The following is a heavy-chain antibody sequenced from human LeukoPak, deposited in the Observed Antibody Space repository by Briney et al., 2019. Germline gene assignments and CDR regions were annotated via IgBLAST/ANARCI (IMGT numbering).Heavy chain of an antibody. J-gene: IGHJ4*02. D-gene: IGHD4-17*01. CDR1: GFTFSTYD. CDR2: FGNSGTI. CDR3: AGYGDYPY. V-gene: IGHV3-48*01. Sequence: GGSLRLSCAASGFTFSTYDMHWVRQAPGEGLEWVSYFGNSGTIYYADSVKGRFTISRDNAKNSLYLQMKSLRVEDTAVYYCAGYGDYPYWGRGTLVSVSS.